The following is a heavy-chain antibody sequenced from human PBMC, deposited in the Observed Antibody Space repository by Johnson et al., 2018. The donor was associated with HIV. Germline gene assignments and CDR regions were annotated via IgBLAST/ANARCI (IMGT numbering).Heavy chain of an antibody. V-gene: IGHV3-11*04. CDR1: GFTFSDYY. J-gene: IGHJ3*02. Sequence: QVQLVESGGGLVKPGGSLRLSCAASGFTFSDYYMSWIRQAPGKGLEWVSYITGSGTVVYYADSVKGRFTISRDNSKNTLYLQMSSLRVVDTAVYCCARVRIIYSSSSHAFDIWGQGTMVTVSS. D-gene: IGHD6-6*01. CDR2: ITGSGTVV. CDR3: ARVRIIYSSSSHAFDI.